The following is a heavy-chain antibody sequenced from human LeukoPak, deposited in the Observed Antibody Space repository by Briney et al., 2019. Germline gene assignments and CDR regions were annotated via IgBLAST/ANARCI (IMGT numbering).Heavy chain of an antibody. CDR3: ARDYQWGPDY. D-gene: IGHD2-8*01. CDR1: GFTFSSSS. Sequence: PGGSLRLSCSASGFTFSSSSMHWVRQAPGKGLEWVSYISGSTTTIFYADSVQGRFTISRDNAKNSLYLQMNSLGDEDTAVYYCARDYQWGPDYWGQGTLVTVSS. J-gene: IGHJ4*02. CDR2: ISGSTTTI. V-gene: IGHV3-48*02.